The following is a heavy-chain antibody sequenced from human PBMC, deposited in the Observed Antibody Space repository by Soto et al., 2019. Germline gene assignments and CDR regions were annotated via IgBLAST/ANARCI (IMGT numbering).Heavy chain of an antibody. J-gene: IGHJ5*02. Sequence: ASVKVSCKGSGYTFTSYGISWVRQAPGQGLEWMGWISAYNGNTNYAQKLQGRVTMTRDTSTSTAYMELRSLRSDDTAVYYCARDHKNSGWLDWFDPWGQGTLVTVSS. V-gene: IGHV1-18*01. CDR1: GYTFTSYG. CDR3: ARDHKNSGWLDWFDP. D-gene: IGHD6-19*01. CDR2: ISAYNGNT.